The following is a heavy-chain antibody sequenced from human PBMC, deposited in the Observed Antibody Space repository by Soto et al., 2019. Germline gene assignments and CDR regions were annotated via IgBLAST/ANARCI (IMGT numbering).Heavy chain of an antibody. J-gene: IGHJ6*02. Sequence: GGSLRLSCAASGFTFSSYAMHWVRQAPGKGLEWVAVISYDGSNKYYADSVKGRFTISRDNSKNTLYLQMNSLRAEDTAVYYCARERWFGELSYYAMDVWGQGTTVTVSS. CDR3: ARERWFGELSYYAMDV. D-gene: IGHD3-10*01. CDR1: GFTFSSYA. V-gene: IGHV3-30-3*01. CDR2: ISYDGSNK.